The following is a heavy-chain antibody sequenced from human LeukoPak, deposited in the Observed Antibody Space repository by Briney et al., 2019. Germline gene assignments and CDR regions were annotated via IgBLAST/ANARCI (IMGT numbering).Heavy chain of an antibody. J-gene: IGHJ4*02. V-gene: IGHV3-30*02. Sequence: GGSLRLSCAASGFTFSSYGMHWVRQAPGKGLEWVAFIRYDGSNKYYADSVKGRFTISRDNSKNTLYLQMVSLRADDTAVYYCAKAAFSRTSYFDYWGQGTLVTASS. D-gene: IGHD3-3*02. CDR2: IRYDGSNK. CDR1: GFTFSSYG. CDR3: AKAAFSRTSYFDY.